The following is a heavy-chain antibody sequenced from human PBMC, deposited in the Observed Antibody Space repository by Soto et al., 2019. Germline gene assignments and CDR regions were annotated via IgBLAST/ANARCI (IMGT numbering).Heavy chain of an antibody. CDR1: GGSFSGYY. D-gene: IGHD3-16*01. J-gene: IGHJ4*02. CDR3: ARVVLHASGIRFGGVGGPLAY. CDR2: INHSGST. V-gene: IGHV4-34*01. Sequence: PSETLSLTCAVYGGSFSGYYWSWIRQPPGKGLEWIGEINHSGSTNYNPSLRSRVTISVDTSKNQFSLKLSSVTAADTAVYYWARVVLHASGIRFGGVGGPLAYGGQEPWSPSPQ.